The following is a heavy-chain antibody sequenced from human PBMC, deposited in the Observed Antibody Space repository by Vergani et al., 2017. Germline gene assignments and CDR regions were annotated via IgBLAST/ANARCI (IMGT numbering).Heavy chain of an antibody. J-gene: IGHJ6*02. CDR2: IIPIFGTA. Sequence: QVQLVQSGAEVKKPGSSVKVSCKASGGTFSSYAISWVRQAPGQGLEWMGRIIPIFGTANYAQKFQGRVTITADESTSTAYMELSSLRSEDTAVYYCAKSLGGCSSTSRPPPLGMDVWGQGTTVTVSS. D-gene: IGHD2-2*01. CDR3: AKSLGGCSSTSRPPPLGMDV. CDR1: GGTFSSYA. V-gene: IGHV1-69*18.